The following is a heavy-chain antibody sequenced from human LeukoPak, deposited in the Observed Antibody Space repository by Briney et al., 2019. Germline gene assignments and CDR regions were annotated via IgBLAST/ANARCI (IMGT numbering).Heavy chain of an antibody. CDR1: GFTFRTSG. J-gene: IGHJ6*04. V-gene: IGHV3-48*01. D-gene: IGHD7-27*01. CDR2: ISSSGTTI. Sequence: GGSLRLSCAASGFTFRTSGMNWVRQAPGKGLEWVSYISSSGTTISYAQSVKGRFTITRDNAQNSLTLHMNTLRADDTAVYYCAREVNWGSRTQLDVWGKGTTVTVSS. CDR3: AREVNWGSRTQLDV.